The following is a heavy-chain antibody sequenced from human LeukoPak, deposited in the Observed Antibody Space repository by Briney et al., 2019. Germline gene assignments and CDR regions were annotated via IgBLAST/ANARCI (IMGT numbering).Heavy chain of an antibody. CDR1: GYTFTGFY. CDR3: ARSVGMEYFDY. J-gene: IGHJ4*02. D-gene: IGHD1-26*01. V-gene: IGHV1-2*02. Sequence: GASVKVSCKASGYTFTGFYIHWVRQAPGQGLEWMGWINPNSGGTNYAQKFQGRVTMTRDTSISTAYMELSRLRSDDTAVYYCARSVGMEYFDYWGQGTLVTVSS. CDR2: INPNSGGT.